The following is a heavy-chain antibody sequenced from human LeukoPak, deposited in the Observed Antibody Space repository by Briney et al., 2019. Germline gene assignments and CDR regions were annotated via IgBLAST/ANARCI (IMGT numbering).Heavy chain of an antibody. CDR1: GFIFSSYV. D-gene: IGHD6-19*01. J-gene: IGHJ3*02. CDR2: ISGGGGST. V-gene: IGHV3-23*01. CDR3: ARDATTHTSGWYDDVFEI. Sequence: GGSLRLSCAASGFIFSSYVVNWVRQAPGRGLEWVAVISGGGGSTYYGDSVTGRFTIPRDTAEHPVYLQVDSHRANNTAFSFCARDATTHTSGWYDDVFEIWGHGTMVTVSS.